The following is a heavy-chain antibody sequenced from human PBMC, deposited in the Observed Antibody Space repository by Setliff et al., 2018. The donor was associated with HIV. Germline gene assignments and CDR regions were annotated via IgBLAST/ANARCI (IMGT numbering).Heavy chain of an antibody. CDR2: IVPLLGVP. D-gene: IGHD3-22*01. V-gene: IGHV1-69*04. J-gene: IGHJ3*02. Sequence: SVKVSCKASGGTFSYYTFTWVRQAPGQGLEWLGRIVPLLGVPDYAQKFQGRVTFTADRSTSTAYMELSSLRSEDTAVYYCARESPDSSGYYRAFDIWGQGTRVTVSS. CDR3: ARESPDSSGYYRAFDI. CDR1: GGTFSYYT.